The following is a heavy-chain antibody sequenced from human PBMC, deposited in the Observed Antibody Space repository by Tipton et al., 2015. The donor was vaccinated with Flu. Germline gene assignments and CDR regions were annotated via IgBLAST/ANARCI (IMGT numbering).Heavy chain of an antibody. D-gene: IGHD6-13*01. V-gene: IGHV4-59*01. CDR1: GGSISSYY. CDR3: ARDRGIAAAGLDAFDI. Sequence: TLSLTCTVSGGSISSYYWSWIRQPPGKGLEWIGYIYYSGSTHYNPSLKSRVTISVDTSKNQFSLKLSSVTAADTAVYYCARDRGIAAAGLDAFDIWGQGTMVTVSS. CDR2: IYYSGST. J-gene: IGHJ3*02.